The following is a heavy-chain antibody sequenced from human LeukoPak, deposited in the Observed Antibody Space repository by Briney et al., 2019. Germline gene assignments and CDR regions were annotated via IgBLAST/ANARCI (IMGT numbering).Heavy chain of an antibody. D-gene: IGHD6-13*01. CDR1: GGSISSYY. V-gene: IGHV4-59*01. J-gene: IGHJ1*01. Sequence: SETLSLTCTVSGGSISSYYWSWIRQPPGKGLEWIGYIYYSGSTNYNPSLKSRVTISVDTSKNQFSLKLSSVTAADTAVYYCAREDNSSWYFQHWGQGTLVTVSS. CDR2: IYYSGST. CDR3: AREDNSSWYFQH.